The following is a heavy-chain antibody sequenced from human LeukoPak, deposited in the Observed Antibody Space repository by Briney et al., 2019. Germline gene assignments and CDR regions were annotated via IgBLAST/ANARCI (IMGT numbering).Heavy chain of an antibody. CDR2: IYYSGNT. D-gene: IGHD2-2*01. V-gene: IGHV4-39*01. CDR1: GGSISSSSYY. Sequence: SETLSLTCTVSGGSISSSSYYWDWIRQPPGKGLEWIGAIYYSGNTNYNPSLKSRVTISVDTSKNQFSLKLSSVTAAVTAVYHCARHRIPAALASAFDYWGQGTLVTVSS. J-gene: IGHJ4*02. CDR3: ARHRIPAALASAFDY.